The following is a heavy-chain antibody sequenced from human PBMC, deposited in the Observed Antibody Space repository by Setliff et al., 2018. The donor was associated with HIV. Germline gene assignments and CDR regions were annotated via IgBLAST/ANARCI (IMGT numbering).Heavy chain of an antibody. D-gene: IGHD7-27*01. V-gene: IGHV4-59*01. J-gene: IGHJ3*02. CDR3: AREELGIEGVAFDI. CDR1: GGSISSYY. Sequence: PSETLSLTCTVSGGSISSYYWTWIRQPPGKGLEWIGYISYSGSTNYNPSLKSRVTISVDTSKTQFSLMLSSVTAADTSVYYCAREELGIEGVAFDIWGQGTLVTVSS. CDR2: ISYSGST.